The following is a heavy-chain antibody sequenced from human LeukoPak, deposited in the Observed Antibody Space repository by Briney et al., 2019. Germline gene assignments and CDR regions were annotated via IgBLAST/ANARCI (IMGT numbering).Heavy chain of an antibody. D-gene: IGHD2-2*02. J-gene: IGHJ4*02. CDR3: AKDPCSSTSCYIDY. CDR2: IRYDGSNK. CDR1: GFTFSSYG. Sequence: PGGSLRLSCAASGFTFSSYGMHWVRQAPGKGREWVAFIRYDGSNKYYADSVKGRFTISRDNSKNTLYLQMNSLRAEDTAVYYCAKDPCSSTSCYIDYWGQGTLVTVSS. V-gene: IGHV3-30*02.